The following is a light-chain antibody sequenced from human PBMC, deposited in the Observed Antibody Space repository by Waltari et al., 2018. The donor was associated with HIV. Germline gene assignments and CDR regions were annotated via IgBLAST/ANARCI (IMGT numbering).Light chain of an antibody. J-gene: IGLJ3*02. CDR2: DVT. V-gene: IGLV2-23*02. CDR1: SSDVGGYNY. Sequence: QSALTQPASVSGSPGQSITISCTGTSSDVGGYNYVSWYQQHPGKAPKLMFYDVTKRPAGVFNRFSGSKSGNTASLTISGLQAEDEADYYCCSYAGSGTWVFGGGTKLTVL. CDR3: CSYAGSGTWV.